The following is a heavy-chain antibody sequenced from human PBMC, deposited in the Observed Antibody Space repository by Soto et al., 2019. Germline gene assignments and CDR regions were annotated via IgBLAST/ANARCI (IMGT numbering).Heavy chain of an antibody. V-gene: IGHV1-69*12. CDR1: GGDFKNYG. Sequence: QVQLVQSGAEVKKPGSSVKVSCKTSGGDFKNYGVSWVRQAPGQGLEWMGGVVPVFGSAKYGPIFQGRVAITADDLTSIIYMELSGLKPDDTAIYYCAREIGATGFHFWGQGTLVIVSS. J-gene: IGHJ4*02. D-gene: IGHD3-3*01. CDR2: VVPVFGSA. CDR3: AREIGATGFHF.